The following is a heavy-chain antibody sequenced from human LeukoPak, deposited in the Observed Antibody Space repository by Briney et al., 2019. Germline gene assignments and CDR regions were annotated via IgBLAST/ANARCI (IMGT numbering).Heavy chain of an antibody. CDR3: AKDLTYYYDSSGRLFDY. CDR2: ISGSGGST. V-gene: IGHV3-23*01. Sequence: QAGGSLRLSCAASGFTFRSTAMSWVRQAPGKGLEWVSAISGSGGSTYYADSVKGRFTISRDNSKNTLYLQMNSLRAEDTAVYYCAKDLTYYYDSSGRLFDYWGQGTLVTVSS. CDR1: GFTFRSTA. J-gene: IGHJ4*02. D-gene: IGHD3-22*01.